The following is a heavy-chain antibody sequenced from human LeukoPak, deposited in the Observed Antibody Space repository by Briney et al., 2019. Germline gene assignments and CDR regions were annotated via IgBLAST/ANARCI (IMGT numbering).Heavy chain of an antibody. CDR3: ARADVDTVCQF. Sequence: SETLSLTCSVSGYSISSAYYWGWIRQPPGKGLEWIGEINHSGSTNYNPSLKSRVTISVDTSKNQFSLKLSSVTAADTAVYYCARADVDTVCQFWGQGTMVTVSS. CDR1: GYSISSAYY. CDR2: INHSGST. J-gene: IGHJ3*01. V-gene: IGHV4-38-2*02. D-gene: IGHD5-18*01.